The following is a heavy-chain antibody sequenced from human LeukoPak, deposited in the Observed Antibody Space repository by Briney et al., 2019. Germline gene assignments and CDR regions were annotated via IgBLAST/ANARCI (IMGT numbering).Heavy chain of an antibody. D-gene: IGHD3-9*01. V-gene: IGHV3-64D*06. Sequence: GGSLRLSCSASGFTFSSYAMHWVRQAPGKGLEYVSAISSNGGSTYYAGSVKGRFTISRDNSKNTLYLQMSSLRAEDTAVYYCHAGLYDILTGYFTNWFDPWGQGTLVTVSS. CDR1: GFTFSSYA. CDR3: HAGLYDILTGYFTNWFDP. CDR2: ISSNGGST. J-gene: IGHJ5*02.